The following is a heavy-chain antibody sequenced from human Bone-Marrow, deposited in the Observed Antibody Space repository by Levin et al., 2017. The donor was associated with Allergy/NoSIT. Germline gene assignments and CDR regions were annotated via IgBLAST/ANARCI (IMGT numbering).Heavy chain of an antibody. CDR1: GFTFGDYA. CDR2: IRSKAYGGTT. CDR3: TRYSRGAAAGIEGDY. D-gene: IGHD6-13*01. V-gene: IGHV3-49*04. Sequence: GGSLRLSCTASGFTFGDYAMSWVRQAPGKGLEWVGFIRSKAYGGTTEYAASVKGRFTISRDDSKSIAYLQMNSLKTEDTAVYYCTRYSRGAAAGIEGDYWGQGTLVTVSS. J-gene: IGHJ4*02.